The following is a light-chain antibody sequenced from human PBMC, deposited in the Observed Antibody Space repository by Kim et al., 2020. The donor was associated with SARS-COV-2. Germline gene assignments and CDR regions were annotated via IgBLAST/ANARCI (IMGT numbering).Light chain of an antibody. CDR3: QAWDSSTA. CDR1: KLGDKY. Sequence: VSVSPGKTASITCSGDKLGDKYACWYQQKPGQSPVLVIYQDSKRPSGIHERFSGSNSGNTATLTISGTQAMDEADYYCQAWDSSTAFGGGTQLTVL. J-gene: IGLJ2*01. V-gene: IGLV3-1*01. CDR2: QDS.